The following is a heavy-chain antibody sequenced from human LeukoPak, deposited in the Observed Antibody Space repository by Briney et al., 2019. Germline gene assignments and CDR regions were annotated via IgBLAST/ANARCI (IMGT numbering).Heavy chain of an antibody. J-gene: IGHJ4*02. D-gene: IGHD3-3*01. CDR3: AREQIFGVVIYFDY. CDR2: IYHSGTT. Sequence: PSETLSLTCAVSGYSISSGYYWGWIRQPPGKGLEWIGTIYHSGTTYYNPSLKSRVTISVDTSKNQFSLKLSSVTAADTAAYYRAREQIFGVVIYFDYWGQGTLVTVSS. CDR1: GYSISSGYY. V-gene: IGHV4-38-2*02.